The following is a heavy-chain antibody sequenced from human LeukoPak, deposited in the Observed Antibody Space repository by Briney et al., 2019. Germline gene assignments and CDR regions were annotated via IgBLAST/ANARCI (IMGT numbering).Heavy chain of an antibody. CDR1: GYTFTSYD. J-gene: IGHJ4*02. CDR3: ARETLKEGLPLGELSFDY. D-gene: IGHD3-16*02. CDR2: MNPNSGNT. Sequence: ASVKVSCKASGYTFTSYDINWVRQATGQGLEWMGWMNPNSGNTGYAQKFQGRVTMTRNTSISTAYMELSSLRSEDTAVYYCARETLKEGLPLGELSFDYWGQGTLVTVSS. V-gene: IGHV1-8*01.